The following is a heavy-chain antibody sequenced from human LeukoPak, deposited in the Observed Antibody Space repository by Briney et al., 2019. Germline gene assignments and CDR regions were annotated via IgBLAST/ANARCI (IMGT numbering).Heavy chain of an antibody. CDR3: AKRGVVIRVILVGFHKEAYYFDS. V-gene: IGHV3-74*01. Sequence: GGSLRLSCAASGFTFSSYWMHWVRQVPGKGLVWISRISFDGKTTDYADSVKGRFTISRDNPKNTLYLQMNSLRAEDTAVYFCAKRGVVIRVILVGFHKEAYYFDSWGQGALVTVSS. CDR1: GFTFSSYW. J-gene: IGHJ4*02. CDR2: ISFDGKTT. D-gene: IGHD3-22*01.